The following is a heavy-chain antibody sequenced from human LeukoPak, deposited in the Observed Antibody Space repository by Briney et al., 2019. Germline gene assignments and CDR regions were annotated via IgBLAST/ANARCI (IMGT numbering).Heavy chain of an antibody. D-gene: IGHD3-22*01. J-gene: IGHJ4*02. Sequence: SETLSLTCTVSGDFSIHYWTWIRQPAGKGLEWIGRISTTGSTNYNTSLKSRITMSVDTSKNQISLKLSSVTAADTAVYYCARHDSSGYYWFDYWGQGTLVTVSS. V-gene: IGHV4-4*07. CDR1: GDFSIHY. CDR2: ISTTGST. CDR3: ARHDSSGYYWFDY.